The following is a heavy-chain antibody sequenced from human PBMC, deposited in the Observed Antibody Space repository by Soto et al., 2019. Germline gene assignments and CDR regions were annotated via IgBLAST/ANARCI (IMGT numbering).Heavy chain of an antibody. CDR1: GFTFSDHY. CDR2: IRNKPKSYTT. V-gene: IGHV3-72*01. Sequence: EVQLVESGGGLVQPGGSLRLSCLASGFTFSDHYMDWVRQAPGKGLEWVGRIRNKPKSYTTEYAASVRGRFTISRDDSKNSLYLQMNNLKTEDRAVFYCTRTKGGEGDFAFLGQGTRSTVSS. CDR3: TRTKGGEGDFAF. D-gene: IGHD2-8*01. J-gene: IGHJ4*02.